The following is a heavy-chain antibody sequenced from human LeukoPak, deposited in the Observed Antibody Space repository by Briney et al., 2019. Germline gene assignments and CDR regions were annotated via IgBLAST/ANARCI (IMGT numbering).Heavy chain of an antibody. D-gene: IGHD1-1*01. J-gene: IGHJ5*02. CDR3: ARDRGYNWNDSRWFDP. CDR2: ISAYNGNT. Sequence: ASVKVSCKASGYTFTSYGISWVRQAPGQGLEWMGWISAYNGNTNYAQKLQGRVTMTTDTSTSTAYMELRSLRSDDTAVYYCARDRGYNWNDSRWFDPWGQGTLVTVCS. V-gene: IGHV1-18*01. CDR1: GYTFTSYG.